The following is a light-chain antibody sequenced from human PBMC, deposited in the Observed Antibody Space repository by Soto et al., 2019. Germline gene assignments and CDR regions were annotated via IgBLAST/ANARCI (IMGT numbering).Light chain of an antibody. CDR2: DAS. V-gene: IGKV3-15*01. J-gene: IGKJ1*01. Sequence: ETVMTQSPATLSVSPGERATLSCRASQSVNSNLAWYQQKPGQAPRLLIYDASTRATGIPARFSGSGSGTEFTRTISSLQSEDFAVYYCHQHSDWPPETFGQGTKVEIK. CDR3: HQHSDWPPET. CDR1: QSVNSN.